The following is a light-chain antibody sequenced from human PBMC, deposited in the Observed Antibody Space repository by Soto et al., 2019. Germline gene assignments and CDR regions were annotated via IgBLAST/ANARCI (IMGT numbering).Light chain of an antibody. J-gene: IGKJ1*01. CDR2: GAS. V-gene: IGKV3-15*01. CDR3: QQFYNWPRT. CDR1: QSVSSN. Sequence: EIVMTQSPGTLSVSPGERATLSCRASQSVSSNLAWYQQKPGQAPRLLIYGASTRATGIPARFSGSGSETEFTLTISSLQSEDFGVYYCQQFYNWPRTFGQGTKVEIK.